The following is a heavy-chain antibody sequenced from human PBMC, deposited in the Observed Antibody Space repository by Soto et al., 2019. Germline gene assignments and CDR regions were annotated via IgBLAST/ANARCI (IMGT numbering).Heavy chain of an antibody. J-gene: IGHJ4*02. Sequence: PSQTLSLTCAISGDSVSSNNAALNLIRQSPSRGLEWLGRTYYRSKWHSGYAVSVRSRISISPDTSKNRFSLQLNSVTPDDTAVYYCARSGPGGYIDYWGRGTLVTVSS. D-gene: IGHD3-22*01. V-gene: IGHV6-1*01. CDR2: TYYRSKWHS. CDR1: GDSVSSNNAA. CDR3: ARSGPGGYIDY.